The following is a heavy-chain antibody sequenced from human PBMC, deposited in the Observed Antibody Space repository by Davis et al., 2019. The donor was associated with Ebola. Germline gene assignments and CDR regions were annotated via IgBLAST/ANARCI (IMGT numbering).Heavy chain of an antibody. J-gene: IGHJ4*02. V-gene: IGHV3-9*01. Sequence: PGGSLRLSCAASGFTFDDYAMHWVRQAPGKGLEWVSGISWNSGSIGYADSVKGRFTISRDNAKNSLYLQMNSLRAEDTALYYCAKGRDYYDSSGPWWDYWGQGTLVTVSS. CDR2: ISWNSGSI. CDR3: AKGRDYYDSSGPWWDY. D-gene: IGHD3-22*01. CDR1: GFTFDDYA.